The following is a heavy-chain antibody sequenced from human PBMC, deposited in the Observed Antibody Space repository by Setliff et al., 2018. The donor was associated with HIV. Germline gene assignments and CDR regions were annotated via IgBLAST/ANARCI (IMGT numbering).Heavy chain of an antibody. J-gene: IGHJ6*03. CDR2: YYTSGTS. D-gene: IGHD2-15*01. Sequence: PSETLSLTCTVSGGSISSDNYYWSWIRQPAGKGLEWIGRYYTSGTSNTNPSLKSRVTMSVDTSRNQFSLTLSSVTAADTAVYYCARGKDDHNFSPMSLRKTYYYYMDVWGKGTTVTVSS. CDR3: ARGKDDHNFSPMSLRKTYYYYMDV. V-gene: IGHV4-61*02. CDR1: GGSISSDNYY.